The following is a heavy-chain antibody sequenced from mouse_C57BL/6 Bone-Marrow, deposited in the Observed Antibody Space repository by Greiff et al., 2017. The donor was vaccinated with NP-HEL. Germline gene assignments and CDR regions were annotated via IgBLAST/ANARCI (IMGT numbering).Heavy chain of an antibody. J-gene: IGHJ2*01. CDR3: ARQISRYYYGSSYYFDY. Sequence: EVKLMESGGGLVKPGGSLKLSCAASGFTFSDYGMHWVRQAPEKGLEWVAYISSGSSTIYYADTVKGRFTISRDNAKNTLFLQMTSLRSEDTAMYYCARQISRYYYGSSYYFDYWGQGTTLTVSS. CDR2: ISSGSSTI. CDR1: GFTFSDYG. D-gene: IGHD1-1*01. V-gene: IGHV5-17*01.